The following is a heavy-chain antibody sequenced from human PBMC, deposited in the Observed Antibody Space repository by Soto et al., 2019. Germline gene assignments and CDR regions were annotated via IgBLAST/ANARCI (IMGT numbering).Heavy chain of an antibody. J-gene: IGHJ6*03. D-gene: IGHD4-4*01. Sequence: SVNVSCKSSVCTLSSYTIIWVRQAPGQGLEWMGRIIPILGIANYAQKFQGRVTITADKSTSTAYMELSSLRSEDTAVYYCARPSHTVSNTYYYYYYMDVCGEGTTVTVS. CDR3: ARPSHTVSNTYYYYYYMDV. CDR1: VCTLSSYT. CDR2: IIPILGIA. V-gene: IGHV1-69*02.